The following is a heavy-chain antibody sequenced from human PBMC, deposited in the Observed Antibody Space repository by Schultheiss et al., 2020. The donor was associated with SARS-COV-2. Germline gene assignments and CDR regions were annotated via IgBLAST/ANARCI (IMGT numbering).Heavy chain of an antibody. V-gene: IGHV3-66*01. CDR1: GFTVSSNY. Sequence: GGSLRLSCAASGFTVSSNYMSWVRQAPGKGLEWVSAISGSGGSTYYADSVKGRFTISRDNAKNSLYLQMNSLRAEDTAVYYCAREANGMDVWGQGTTVTVSS. CDR2: ISGSGGST. CDR3: AREANGMDV. J-gene: IGHJ6*02.